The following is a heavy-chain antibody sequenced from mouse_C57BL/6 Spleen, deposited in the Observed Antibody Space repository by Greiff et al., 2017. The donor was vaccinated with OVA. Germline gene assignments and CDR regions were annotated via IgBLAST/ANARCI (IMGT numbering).Heavy chain of an antibody. Sequence: VQLQQPGAELVKPGASVKLSCKASGYTFTSYWMQWVKQRPGQGLEWIGEIDPSASYTNYNQKFKGKATLTVDTSSSTAYMQLSSLTSEDSAVYYCARDLSFDYWGQGTTLTVSS. CDR1: GYTFTSYW. V-gene: IGHV1-50*01. CDR2: IDPSASYT. J-gene: IGHJ2*01. D-gene: IGHD6-1*01. CDR3: ARDLSFDY.